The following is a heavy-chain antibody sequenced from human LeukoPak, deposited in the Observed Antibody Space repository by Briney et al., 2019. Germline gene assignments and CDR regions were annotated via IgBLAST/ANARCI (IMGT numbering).Heavy chain of an antibody. J-gene: IGHJ5*02. CDR2: IYYSGST. V-gene: IGHV4-31*03. CDR1: GGSISSGGYY. Sequence: PSQTLSLTCTVSGGSISSGGYYWSWIRQHPGKGLEWIGYIYYSGSTYYNPSLKSRVTISVDTSKNQFSLKLSSVTAADTAVYYCARHARPAPFSWSGGSRHDNWFDPWGQGTLVTVSS. CDR3: ARHARPAPFSWSGGSRHDNWFDP. D-gene: IGHD2-15*01.